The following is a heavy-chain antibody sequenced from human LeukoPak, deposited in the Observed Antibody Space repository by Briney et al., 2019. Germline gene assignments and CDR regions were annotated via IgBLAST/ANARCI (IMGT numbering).Heavy chain of an antibody. J-gene: IGHJ4*02. CDR1: GGSISSSSYS. Sequence: SETLSLTCTVSGGSISSSSYSWGWIRQPPGKGLEWIGSFHDSGTTYYNPSLKSRVTISVDTSKNQFSLKVSSVTAADTAVYYCARQDLHGGYFDYWGQGTLVTVSS. CDR3: ARQDLHGGYFDY. CDR2: FHDSGTT. V-gene: IGHV4-39*01. D-gene: IGHD2-15*01.